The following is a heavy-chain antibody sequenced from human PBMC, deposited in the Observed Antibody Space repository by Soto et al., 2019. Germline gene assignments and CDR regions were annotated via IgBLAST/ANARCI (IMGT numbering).Heavy chain of an antibody. D-gene: IGHD2-2*01. CDR3: ARRTKYGTASYPDF. V-gene: IGHV4-59*08. J-gene: IGHJ4*02. CDR2: IHYSGGT. CDR1: GGSISGYS. Sequence: QVHLQESGPGLVKPSETLSLTCAVSGGSISGYSWSWIRQPPGKRLEWIGNIHYSGGTNYNPSLKSRVTISLETSKTQFSLQLTSVTPADTAVYYCARRTKYGTASYPDFWGQATLLTVSS.